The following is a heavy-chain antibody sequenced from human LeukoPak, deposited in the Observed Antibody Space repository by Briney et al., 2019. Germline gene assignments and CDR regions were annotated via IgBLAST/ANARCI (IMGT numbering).Heavy chain of an antibody. V-gene: IGHV3-21*01. Sequence: PGGSLRLSCAASGFTFSSYSMNWVRQAPGKGLEWVSSISNSSSYIYYADSAKGRFTISRDNAKNSLYLQMNSLRAEDTAVYYCARDASDIYYYYYMDVWGKGTTVTVSS. CDR1: GFTFSSYS. J-gene: IGHJ6*03. CDR3: ARDASDIYYYYYMDV. CDR2: ISNSSSYI.